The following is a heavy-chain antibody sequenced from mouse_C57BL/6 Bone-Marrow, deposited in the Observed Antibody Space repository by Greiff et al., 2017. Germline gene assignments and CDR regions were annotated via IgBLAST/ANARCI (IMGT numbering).Heavy chain of an antibody. V-gene: IGHV14-2*01. CDR1: GFNINGYY. J-gene: IGHJ3*01. Sequence: VQLQQSGAELVKPGASVKLSCTASGFNINGYYMPWVKQRTEQGLEWIGRIDPEDGGTKYAPKFQGKATLTADTSSTTAYLQLSSLTSEDTAVYYYARDGYYSWFAYWGQGTLVTVSA. D-gene: IGHD2-3*01. CDR2: IDPEDGGT. CDR3: ARDGYYSWFAY.